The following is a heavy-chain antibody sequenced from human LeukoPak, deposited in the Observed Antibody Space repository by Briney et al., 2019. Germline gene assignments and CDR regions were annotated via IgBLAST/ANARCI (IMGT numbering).Heavy chain of an antibody. J-gene: IGHJ5*02. CDR2: IIPIFGPA. Sequence: ASVKVSCKASGDTFSSYAFSWVRQAPGHGLEWMGGIIPIFGPANYAQKFQGRVTIVADESTSTAYMELSSLRSEDTAVYYCARGLEWLTRRHTWFDPWGQGTLVTVSS. V-gene: IGHV1-69*13. CDR3: ARGLEWLTRRHTWFDP. CDR1: GDTFSSYA. D-gene: IGHD3-3*01.